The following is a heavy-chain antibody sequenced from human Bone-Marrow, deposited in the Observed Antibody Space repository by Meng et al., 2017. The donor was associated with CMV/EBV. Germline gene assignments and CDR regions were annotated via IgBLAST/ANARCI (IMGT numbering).Heavy chain of an antibody. Sequence: GGSLRLSCAASGFTFSGSAMHWVRQASGKGLEWVGRIRSKANSYATAYAASVKGRFTISRDDSKNTAYLQMNSLNTEDTAVYYCTSGYCSSTSCYRPHYYYYGMDVWGQGTTVTVSS. CDR2: IRSKANSYAT. V-gene: IGHV3-73*01. J-gene: IGHJ6*02. CDR3: TSGYCSSTSCYRPHYYYYGMDV. D-gene: IGHD2-2*01. CDR1: GFTFSGSA.